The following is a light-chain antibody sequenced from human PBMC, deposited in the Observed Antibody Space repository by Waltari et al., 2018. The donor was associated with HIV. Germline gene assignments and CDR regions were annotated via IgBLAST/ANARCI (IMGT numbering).Light chain of an antibody. CDR2: AKD. V-gene: IGLV1-44*01. CDR1: SSNVGTKT. J-gene: IGLJ2*01. Sequence: QSVLTQSPSPSGTPGQRVTISCSGSSSNVGTKTVNWYQQVPGTAPNRLSHAKDQQPSGDPDRLSASNAGASDSRAISGLRSEDAADDYGAAWDASLNAPVFGGWTKLTVL. CDR3: AAWDASLNAPV.